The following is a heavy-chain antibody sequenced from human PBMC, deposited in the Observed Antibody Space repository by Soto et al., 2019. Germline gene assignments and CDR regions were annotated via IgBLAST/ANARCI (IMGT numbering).Heavy chain of an antibody. CDR3: ARVGIRAFDY. CDR2: ISSSSSTI. D-gene: IGHD3-10*01. V-gene: IGHV3-48*01. J-gene: IGHJ4*02. Sequence: EVQLVESGGGLVQPGGSLRLSCAASGFTFSSYSMNWVRQAPGKGLEWVSYISSSSSTIYHADSVKGRFTISRDNAKNSLYLQMNSMSAEDTAVYDCARVGIRAFDYWGQGTLVTVSS. CDR1: GFTFSSYS.